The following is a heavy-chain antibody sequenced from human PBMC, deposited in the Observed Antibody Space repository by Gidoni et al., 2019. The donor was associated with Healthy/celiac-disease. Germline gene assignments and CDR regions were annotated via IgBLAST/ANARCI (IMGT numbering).Heavy chain of an antibody. CDR1: GGTFSSYA. V-gene: IGHV1-69*09. D-gene: IGHD3-10*01. CDR2: IIPILGIA. CDR3: ARITMVRGVIGWFDP. Sequence: QVQLVQSGAEVKKPGSSVKVSCKASGGTFSSYAISWVRQAPGQGLEWMGRIIPILGIANYAQKFQGRVTITADKSTSTAYMELSSLRSEDTAVYYCARITMVRGVIGWFDPWGQGTLVTVSS. J-gene: IGHJ5*02.